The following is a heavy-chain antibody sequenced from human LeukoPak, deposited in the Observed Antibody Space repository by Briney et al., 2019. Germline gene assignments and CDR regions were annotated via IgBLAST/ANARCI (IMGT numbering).Heavy chain of an antibody. D-gene: IGHD2-8*01. Sequence: SETLSLTCTVSGASISSGYYWGWIRQPPGKGLEWIGSIYHSGSTYYNPSLKSRVTISVDTSKNQFSLKLSSVTAADTAVYYCARDRDLLGYCTNGVCYKGYDYWGQGTLVTVSS. J-gene: IGHJ4*02. V-gene: IGHV4-38-2*02. CDR3: ARDRDLLGYCTNGVCYKGYDY. CDR1: GASISSGYY. CDR2: IYHSGST.